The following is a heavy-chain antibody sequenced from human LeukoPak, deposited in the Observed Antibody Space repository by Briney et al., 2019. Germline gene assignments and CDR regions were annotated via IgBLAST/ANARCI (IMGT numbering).Heavy chain of an antibody. Sequence: GGSLRLSCAASGLTLSSSAMSWVREAPGRGVEWVSVFSGSGGSTYYADSVKGRFTISRDNSKTTLYLQMNSLRAEDTAIYYCARDNWGDWFDPWGQGTLVTVSS. CDR1: GLTLSSSA. J-gene: IGHJ5*02. CDR2: FSGSGGST. V-gene: IGHV3-23*01. CDR3: ARDNWGDWFDP. D-gene: IGHD7-27*01.